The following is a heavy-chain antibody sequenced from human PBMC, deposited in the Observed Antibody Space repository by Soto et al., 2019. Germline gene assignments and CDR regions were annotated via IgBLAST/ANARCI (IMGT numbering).Heavy chain of an antibody. CDR2: ISESGGKT. CDR3: AKDRATIFGVVWKYGMDV. V-gene: IGHV3-23*01. Sequence: EGQLLESGGGLVQPGGSLRLSCVASGFTFRSYAMAWVRQAPGKGLEWVSGISESGGKTNYAESVRGLFSISRDNSRNTLSLLMNNVTAEDTAIYYCAKDRATIFGVVWKYGMDVWGQGTTVSVSS. D-gene: IGHD3-3*01. J-gene: IGHJ6*02. CDR1: GFTFRSYA.